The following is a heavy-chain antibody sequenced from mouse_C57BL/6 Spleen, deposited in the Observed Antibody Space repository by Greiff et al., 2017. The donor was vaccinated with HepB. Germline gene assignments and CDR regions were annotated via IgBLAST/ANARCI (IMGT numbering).Heavy chain of an antibody. Sequence: VQLKESGPVLVKPGASVKMSCKASGYTFTDYYMNWVKQSHGKSLEWIGVINPYNGGTSYNQKFKGKATLTVDKSSSTAYMELNSLTSEDSAVYYCARSGNYPYYYAMDYWGQGTSVTVSS. J-gene: IGHJ4*01. CDR1: GYTFTDYY. D-gene: IGHD2-1*01. CDR3: ARSGNYPYYYAMDY. V-gene: IGHV1-19*01. CDR2: INPYNGGT.